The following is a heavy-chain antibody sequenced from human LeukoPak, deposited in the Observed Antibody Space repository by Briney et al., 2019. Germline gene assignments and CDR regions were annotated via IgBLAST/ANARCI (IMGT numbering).Heavy chain of an antibody. V-gene: IGHV4-59*01. J-gene: IGHJ4*02. CDR1: GDPISSYY. D-gene: IGHD6-19*01. CDR2: IYYTGST. CDR3: ARAKSGVAGFFDF. Sequence: TSETLSLTCSVSGDPISSYYWSWIRQPPGEGLEWIGYIYYTGSTKYNPSLKSRVTLLADTSKNQLFLRLSSMTAADTAVYYCARAKSGVAGFFDFWGRGTLVTVSS.